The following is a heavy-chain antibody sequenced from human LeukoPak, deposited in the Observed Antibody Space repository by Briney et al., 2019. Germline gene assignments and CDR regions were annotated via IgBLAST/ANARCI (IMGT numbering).Heavy chain of an antibody. CDR3: ARAITQYYYDSSGYYGTYFGY. Sequence: SVKVSWKASGGTFSSYAISWVRQAPGQGLEWMGGIIPIFGTANYAQKFQGRVTITADESTSTAYMELSSLRSEDTAVYYCARAITQYYYDSSGYYGTYFGYWGQGTLVTVSS. J-gene: IGHJ4*02. V-gene: IGHV1-69*13. D-gene: IGHD3-22*01. CDR1: GGTFSSYA. CDR2: IIPIFGTA.